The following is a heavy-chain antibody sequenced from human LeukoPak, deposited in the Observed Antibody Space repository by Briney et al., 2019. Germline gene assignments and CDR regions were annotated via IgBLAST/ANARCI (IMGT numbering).Heavy chain of an antibody. Sequence: GGSLRLSCAASGFTFSSYSMNWARQAPGKGLEWVSSISSSSSQIYYADSVKGRFTISRDNSKNTLYLQMNSLRAEDTAVYYCARRFLEWLYDAFDIWGQGTMVTVSS. CDR1: GFTFSSYS. J-gene: IGHJ3*02. CDR2: ISSSSSQI. CDR3: ARRFLEWLYDAFDI. V-gene: IGHV3-21*04. D-gene: IGHD3-3*01.